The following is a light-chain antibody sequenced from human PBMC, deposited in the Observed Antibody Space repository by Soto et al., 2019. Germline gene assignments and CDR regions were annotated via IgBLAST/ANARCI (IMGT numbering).Light chain of an antibody. J-gene: IGLJ1*01. CDR1: SSDVGGYNY. CDR2: DVS. Sequence: QSVLTQPASVSGSPGQSITISCTGTSSDVGGYNYVSWYQQHPGKAPKLMIYDVSNRPSGVSNRFSGSKSGNTASLTISGLQAEDEADFFCSLYTRSSTLGDVFGSGPKVTVL. V-gene: IGLV2-14*01. CDR3: SLYTRSSTLGDV.